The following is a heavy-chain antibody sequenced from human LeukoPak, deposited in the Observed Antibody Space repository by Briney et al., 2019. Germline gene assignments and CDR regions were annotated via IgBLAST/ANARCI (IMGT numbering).Heavy chain of an antibody. Sequence: ASVTVSCKASGYTFTSYGISWVRQAPGQGLEWMGWISAYNGNTNYAQKLQGRVTMTTDTSTSTAYMELRSLRSDDTAVYYCARAEGRDGYKYPEGYWGQGTLVTVSS. D-gene: IGHD5-24*01. CDR1: GYTFTSYG. V-gene: IGHV1-18*01. J-gene: IGHJ4*02. CDR2: ISAYNGNT. CDR3: ARAEGRDGYKYPEGY.